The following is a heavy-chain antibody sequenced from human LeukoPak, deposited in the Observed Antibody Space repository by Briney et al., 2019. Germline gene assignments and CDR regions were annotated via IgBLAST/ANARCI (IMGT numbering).Heavy chain of an antibody. CDR1: GGSISSYY. CDR3: ARDRGTWNDDGFDY. D-gene: IGHD1-1*01. Sequence: SETLSLTCTVSGGSISSYYWSWIRQPPGKGLEWLGYIYYSGSTNYNPSLKSRVTISVDTSKNQFSLKLSSVTAADTAVYYCARDRGTWNDDGFDYWGQGTLVTVSS. V-gene: IGHV4-59*12. CDR2: IYYSGST. J-gene: IGHJ4*02.